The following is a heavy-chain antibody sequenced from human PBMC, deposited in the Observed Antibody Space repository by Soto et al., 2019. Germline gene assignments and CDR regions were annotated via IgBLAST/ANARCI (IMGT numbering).Heavy chain of an antibody. Sequence: GGSLRLSCAASGFTFSSYAMSWVRQAPGKGLEWVPAISGSGGSTYYADSVKGRFTISRDNSKNTLYLQMNSLRAEDTAVYYCAKDGRAMATISEWDYWGQGTLVTVSS. D-gene: IGHD5-12*01. J-gene: IGHJ4*02. V-gene: IGHV3-23*01. CDR1: GFTFSSYA. CDR3: AKDGRAMATISEWDY. CDR2: ISGSGGST.